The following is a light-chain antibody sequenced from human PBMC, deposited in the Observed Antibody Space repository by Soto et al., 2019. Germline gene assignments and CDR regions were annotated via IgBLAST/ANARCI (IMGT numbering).Light chain of an antibody. CDR1: NSDVGGYNY. J-gene: IGLJ2*01. CDR3: CSYAGSYTLV. V-gene: IGLV2-11*01. Sequence: QSALTQPRSVSESPGQSVTISCAGTNSDVGGYNYVSWYQQHPGKAPKLIIYDVTKRPSGVPDRFSGSKSGNTASLTISGLRAEDEADYYCCSYAGSYTLVFGGGTKLTVL. CDR2: DVT.